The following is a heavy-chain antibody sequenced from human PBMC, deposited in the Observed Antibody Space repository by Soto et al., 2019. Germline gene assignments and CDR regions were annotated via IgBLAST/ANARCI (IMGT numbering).Heavy chain of an antibody. CDR3: AKDLGYGGNSEIDY. CDR2: ISGSGVST. CDR1: GFCCSNYA. J-gene: IGHJ4*02. D-gene: IGHD4-17*01. V-gene: IGHV3-23*01. Sequence: LMLYCATSGFCCSNYAMVSVPSATGEMVEGVSAISGSGVSTYYAASVKGRFTISRDNSKNTLYLQMNSLRAEDTAVYYCAKDLGYGGNSEIDYWGQGTLVTVSS.